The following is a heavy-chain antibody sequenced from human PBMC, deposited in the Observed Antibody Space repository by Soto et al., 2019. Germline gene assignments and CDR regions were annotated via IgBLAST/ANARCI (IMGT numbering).Heavy chain of an antibody. Sequence: LSLTCTVSGGSISSGSYYWSWIRQHPGKGLEWIGYIYYSGSTYYNPSLKSRVTISVDTSKNQFSLKLSSVTAADTAVYYCARVVKRGYSGYHYPKIRWGQGTLVTVSS. CDR2: IYYSGST. J-gene: IGHJ4*02. V-gene: IGHV4-31*03. D-gene: IGHD5-12*01. CDR3: ARVVKRGYSGYHYPKIR. CDR1: GGSISSGSYY.